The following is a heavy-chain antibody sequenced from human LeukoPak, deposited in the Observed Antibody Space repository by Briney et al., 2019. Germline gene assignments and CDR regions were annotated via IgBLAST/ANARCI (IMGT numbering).Heavy chain of an antibody. CDR2: ISSNGGST. D-gene: IGHD3-22*01. J-gene: IGHJ1*01. CDR3: VKADYYDTSNYYYRYFQY. Sequence: PGGSLRLSCSASGFTFSSYTMHWVRQAPGKGLEYVSAISSNGGSTYYADSVKGRFTISRDNFKNTLYLQMSGLRAEDTAVYYCVKADYYDTSNYYYRYFQYWGQGTLVTVSS. CDR1: GFTFSSYT. V-gene: IGHV3-64D*09.